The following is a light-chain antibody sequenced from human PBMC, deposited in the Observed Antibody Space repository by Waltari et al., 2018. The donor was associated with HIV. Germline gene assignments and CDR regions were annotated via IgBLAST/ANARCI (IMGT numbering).Light chain of an antibody. CDR2: EVS. J-gene: IGLJ2*01. V-gene: IGLV2-8*01. CDR1: SSDIALYNF. Sequence: QSALTQPPSASGSPGQSVTISCAGTSSDIALYNFVSWYQHHPGKAPKLMISEVSRRPSGVPDRFSGSKSGNTASLTVSGLQAEDEAAYYCFSYAGNNYLLFGGGTKLTVL. CDR3: FSYAGNNYLL.